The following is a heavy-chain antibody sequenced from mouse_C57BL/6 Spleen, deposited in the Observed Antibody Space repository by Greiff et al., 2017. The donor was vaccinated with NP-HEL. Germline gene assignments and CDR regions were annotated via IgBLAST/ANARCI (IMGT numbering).Heavy chain of an antibody. CDR2: ISDGGSYT. CDR1: GFTFSSYA. CDR3: ARAHYGSSYRHYFDY. D-gene: IGHD1-1*01. Sequence: EVKLVESGGGLVKPGGSLKLSCAASGFTFSSYAMSWVRQTPEKRLEWVATISDGGSYTYYPDNVKGRFTLSRDNAKNNLYLQMSHLKSDDNAMYYCARAHYGSSYRHYFDYWGQGTTLTVSS. V-gene: IGHV5-4*03. J-gene: IGHJ2*01.